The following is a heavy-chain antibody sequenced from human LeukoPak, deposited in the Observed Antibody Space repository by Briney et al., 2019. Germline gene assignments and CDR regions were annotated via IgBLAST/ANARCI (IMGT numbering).Heavy chain of an antibody. D-gene: IGHD4-23*01. CDR1: GYTFTGYY. Sequence: ASVKVSCKASGYTFTGYYMHWVRQAPGQGLEWMGWINPNSGGTNYAQKFQGRVTMTRDTSISTAYMELSRLRSDDTAVYYCARGNTVVTPPYYFDCWGQGTLVTVSS. J-gene: IGHJ4*02. V-gene: IGHV1-2*02. CDR2: INPNSGGT. CDR3: ARGNTVVTPPYYFDC.